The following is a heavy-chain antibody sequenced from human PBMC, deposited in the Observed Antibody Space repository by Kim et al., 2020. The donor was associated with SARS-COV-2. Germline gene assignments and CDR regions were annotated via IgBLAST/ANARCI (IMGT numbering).Heavy chain of an antibody. V-gene: IGHV1-24*01. J-gene: IGHJ6*02. D-gene: IGHD2-2*01. CDR3: ATGQTIVVVPAAIRSYYYYYGMDV. Sequence: ASVKVSCKVXGYTLTELSMHWVRQAPGKGLEWMGGFDPEDGETIYAQKFQGRVTMTEDTSTDTAYMELSSLRSEDTAVYYCATGQTIVVVPAAIRSYYYYYGMDVWGQGTTVTVSS. CDR2: FDPEDGET. CDR1: GYTLTELS.